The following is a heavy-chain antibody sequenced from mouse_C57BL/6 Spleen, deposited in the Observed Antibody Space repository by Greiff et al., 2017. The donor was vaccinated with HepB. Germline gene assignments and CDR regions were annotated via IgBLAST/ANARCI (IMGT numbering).Heavy chain of an antibody. Sequence: LVESGAELVRPGASVTLSCKASGYTFTDYEMHWVKQTPVHGLEWIGAIDPETGGTAYNQKFKGKAILTADKSSSTAYMELRSLTSEDSAVYYCTPTNAMDYWGQGTSVTVSS. V-gene: IGHV1-15*01. J-gene: IGHJ4*01. CDR3: TPTNAMDY. CDR2: IDPETGGT. CDR1: GYTFTDYE.